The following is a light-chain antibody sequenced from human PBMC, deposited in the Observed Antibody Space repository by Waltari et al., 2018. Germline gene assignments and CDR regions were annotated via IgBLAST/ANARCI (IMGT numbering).Light chain of an antibody. Sequence: AIQLTQSPSSLSASVGARVPITCRANQDIRNDLAWYQQKPGKDPNLLIYSASNLQSGVPSRFSGGGFGTDFTLTISGLQAEDFATYYCLQDYNSWTFGQGTKVEI. CDR2: SAS. CDR3: LQDYNSWT. V-gene: IGKV1-6*02. J-gene: IGKJ1*01. CDR1: QDIRND.